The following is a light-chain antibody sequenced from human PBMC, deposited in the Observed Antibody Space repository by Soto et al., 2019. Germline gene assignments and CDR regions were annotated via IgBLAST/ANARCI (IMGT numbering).Light chain of an antibody. J-gene: IGKJ5*01. CDR3: QQLKSYPIT. Sequence: DIQLTQSQSFLSASVGDRVTITCRASQGISTYLAWYQQKPGKAPKLLIYAASTLQSGVPSRFSGSASGTEFTLTISSLQPEDFATYYCQQLKSYPITFGQGTRLEIK. CDR2: AAS. CDR1: QGISTY. V-gene: IGKV1-9*01.